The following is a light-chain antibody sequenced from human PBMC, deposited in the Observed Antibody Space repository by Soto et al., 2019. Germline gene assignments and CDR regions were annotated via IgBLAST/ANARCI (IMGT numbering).Light chain of an antibody. Sequence: SVLTQPPSASGTPGQRVTISCSGSSSNIGSNTVIWYQQLPGTAPKLLIYNDNQRPSGVPDRFSGSKSGTSASLAISGLQSEDEADYYCAAWDDSLNGVLFGGGTKLTVL. CDR3: AAWDDSLNGVL. CDR1: SSNIGSNT. CDR2: NDN. V-gene: IGLV1-44*01. J-gene: IGLJ2*01.